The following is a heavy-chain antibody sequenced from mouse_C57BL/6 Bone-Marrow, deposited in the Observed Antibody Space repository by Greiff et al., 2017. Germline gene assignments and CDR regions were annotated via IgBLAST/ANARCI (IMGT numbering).Heavy chain of an antibody. CDR2: IDPNRGGT. D-gene: IGHD2-5*01. Sequence: QVQLKQPGAELVKPGASVKLSCKASGYTFPSYWMHWVKQRPGRGLEWIGRIDPNRGGTKYNEKFKSKATLTVDKPSSTAYMQLSSLTSEDSAVYYCAKSNLVFYAMDYWGQGTSVTVSS. CDR3: AKSNLVFYAMDY. CDR1: GYTFPSYW. V-gene: IGHV1-72*01. J-gene: IGHJ4*01.